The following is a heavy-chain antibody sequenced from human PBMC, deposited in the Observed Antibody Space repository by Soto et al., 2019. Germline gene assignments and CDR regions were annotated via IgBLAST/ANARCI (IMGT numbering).Heavy chain of an antibody. Sequence: SESLSLTCTVSGGSISSYYWSWILQPPGKGLEWIGYIYYSGSTNYNPSLKSRVTISVDTSKNQFSLKLSSVTAADTAVYYCARRPVTTGYFDYWGQGTLVTVSS. CDR2: IYYSGST. CDR1: GGSISSYY. D-gene: IGHD4-17*01. V-gene: IGHV4-59*01. J-gene: IGHJ4*02. CDR3: ARRPVTTGYFDY.